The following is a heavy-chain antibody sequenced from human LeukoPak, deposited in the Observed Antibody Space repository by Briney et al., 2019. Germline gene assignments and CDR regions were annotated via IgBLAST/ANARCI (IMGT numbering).Heavy chain of an antibody. D-gene: IGHD3-10*01. CDR2: IYTSGST. CDR1: GGSISSSSYY. V-gene: IGHV4-61*02. J-gene: IGHJ5*02. CDR3: ARVWFGERGWFDP. Sequence: PSETLPLTCTVSGGSISSSSYYWAWIRQPAGKGLEWIGRIYTSGSTNYNPSLESRVTMSVDTSKNQFSLKLSSVTAADTAVYYCARVWFGERGWFDPWGQGTLVTVSS.